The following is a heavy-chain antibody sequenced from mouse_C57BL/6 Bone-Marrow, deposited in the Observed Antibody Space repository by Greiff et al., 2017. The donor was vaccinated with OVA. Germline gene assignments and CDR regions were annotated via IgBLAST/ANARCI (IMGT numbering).Heavy chain of an antibody. CDR1: GYTFTEYT. V-gene: IGHV1-62-2*01. CDR3: ARSEDTTTVVGPGAMDY. J-gene: IGHJ4*01. D-gene: IGHD1-1*01. CDR2: FYPGSGSI. Sequence: QVQLQQSGAELVKPGASVKLSCKASGYTFTEYTIHWVKQRSGPGLEWIGWFYPGSGSIKYNEKFKDKATLTADKSSSTVYMELSRLSSEDSAVYFCARSEDTTTVVGPGAMDYWGQGTSVTVSS.